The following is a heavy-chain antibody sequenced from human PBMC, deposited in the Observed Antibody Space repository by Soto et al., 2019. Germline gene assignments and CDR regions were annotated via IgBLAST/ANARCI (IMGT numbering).Heavy chain of an antibody. CDR3: AKYWSSYRNYYGLDV. D-gene: IGHD3-3*01. V-gene: IGHV3-23*01. CDR1: GFTLSNYD. J-gene: IGHJ6*02. CDR2: ISSSAFNT. Sequence: EVQLLESGGGLVQPGGSLRLSCEASGFTLSNYDMSWVRQAPGKGLEWASAISSSAFNTFYAESVKGRFTISRDNSKNTLYLQMSSLRAEDTALYYCAKYWSSYRNYYGLDVWGQGTAVTV.